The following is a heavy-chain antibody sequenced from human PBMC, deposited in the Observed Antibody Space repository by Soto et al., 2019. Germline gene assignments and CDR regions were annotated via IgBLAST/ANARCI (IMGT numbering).Heavy chain of an antibody. Sequence: ASVKVSCKASGYTFTSYGISWVRQVPGQGLEWMGWISAYNGSTNYAQKLQGRVTMTTDTSTSTAYMELRSLRSDDTAVYYCARDGSTSYYYYGMDAWGQGTTVTVSS. CDR2: ISAYNGST. CDR3: ARDGSTSYYYYGMDA. D-gene: IGHD2-2*01. J-gene: IGHJ6*02. CDR1: GYTFTSYG. V-gene: IGHV1-18*04.